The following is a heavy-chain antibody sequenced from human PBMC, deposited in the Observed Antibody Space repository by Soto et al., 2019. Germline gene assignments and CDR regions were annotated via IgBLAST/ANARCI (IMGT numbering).Heavy chain of an antibody. CDR1: GYTFTSYG. CDR2: ISAYNGNT. V-gene: IGHV1-18*01. D-gene: IGHD2-2*01. Sequence: QVQLVQSGAEVKKPGASVKVSCKASGYTFTSYGISWVRQAPGQGLEWMGWISAYNGNTNYAQKLQGRVTMTTDTSPSTAYLERRGLRSDDTAVYYCAGDDCISTRCYVSYWGQGTLVTVSS. J-gene: IGHJ4*02. CDR3: AGDDCISTRCYVSY.